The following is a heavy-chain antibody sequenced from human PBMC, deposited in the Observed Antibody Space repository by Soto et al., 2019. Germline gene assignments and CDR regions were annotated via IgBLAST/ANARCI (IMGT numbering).Heavy chain of an antibody. J-gene: IGHJ4*02. CDR3: ARGGAYYDRSGWTEYY. V-gene: IGHV4-61*01. D-gene: IGHD3-22*01. Sequence: QVQLHESGPGLVKPSETLSLTCTVSGGSVSSGSYYWSWIRQPPGKGLEWIGYIYYSGSTNYNPSLKSRVTILVDTSKTQFSLKLSSVTAADTAVDYCARGGAYYDRSGWTEYYWGQGTLVTVSS. CDR2: IYYSGST. CDR1: GGSVSSGSYY.